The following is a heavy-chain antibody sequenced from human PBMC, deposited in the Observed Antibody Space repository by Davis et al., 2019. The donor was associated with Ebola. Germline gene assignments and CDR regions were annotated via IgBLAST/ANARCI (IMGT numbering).Heavy chain of an antibody. CDR3: ARDRGWQQLDTTDYYYGMDV. D-gene: IGHD6-13*01. V-gene: IGHV1-18*04. CDR1: GYTFTNYG. J-gene: IGHJ6*02. CDR2: INPHNGNT. Sequence: ASVKVSCKASGYTFTNYGITWVRQAPGQGLEWMGWINPHNGNTNYAQNVQGRVIMTSDTATTTAYMEVGSLRSDDTAVYYCARDRGWQQLDTTDYYYGMDVWGQGTTVTVSS.